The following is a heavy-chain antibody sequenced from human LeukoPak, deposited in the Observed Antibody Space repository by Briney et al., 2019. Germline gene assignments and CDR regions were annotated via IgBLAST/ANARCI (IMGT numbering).Heavy chain of an antibody. Sequence: SVKVSCKASGGTFSSYAISWVRQAPGQGLEWMGGIIPIFGTANYAQKFQGRVTITADKSTSTAYMELSSLRSEDTAVYYCARQDRTGWFFDYWGQGTLVTVSS. D-gene: IGHD6-19*01. CDR2: IIPIFGTA. CDR1: GGTFSSYA. CDR3: ARQDRTGWFFDY. J-gene: IGHJ4*02. V-gene: IGHV1-69*06.